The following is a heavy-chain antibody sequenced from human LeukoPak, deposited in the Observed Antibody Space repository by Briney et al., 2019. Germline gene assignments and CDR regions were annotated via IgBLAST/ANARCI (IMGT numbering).Heavy chain of an antibody. CDR3: ARDVIVVVPAAHNWFDP. Sequence: ASVKVSCKASGYTFTSYAMHWVRQAPGQRLEWMGWINAGNGNTKYSQKFQGRVTITRDTSASTAYMELSSLRSEDTAVYYCARDVIVVVPAAHNWFDPWGQGTLVTVSS. V-gene: IGHV1-3*01. CDR2: INAGNGNT. CDR1: GYTFTSYA. J-gene: IGHJ5*02. D-gene: IGHD2-2*01.